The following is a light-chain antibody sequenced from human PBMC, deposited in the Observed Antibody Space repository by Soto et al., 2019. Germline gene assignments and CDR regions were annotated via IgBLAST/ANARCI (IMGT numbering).Light chain of an antibody. CDR3: QQYDNLPLT. V-gene: IGKV1-33*01. CDR2: DAS. CDR1: QDISNY. J-gene: IGKJ4*01. Sequence: DLQMTQSPSSLSASVGDRVTITCQASQDISNYLNWYQQKPGKAPKLLIYDASNLETGVPSRFSGSGSGTDFTFTISILQPEDIATYYCQQYDNLPLTLGGGTKVEIK.